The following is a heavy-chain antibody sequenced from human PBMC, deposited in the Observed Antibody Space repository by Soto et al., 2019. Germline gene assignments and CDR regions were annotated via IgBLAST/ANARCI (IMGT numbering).Heavy chain of an antibody. V-gene: IGHV1-69*12. CDR3: ARGGWGAVAGTDY. CDR2: IIHIFGTA. D-gene: IGHD6-19*01. CDR1: GGTFSSYA. J-gene: IGHJ4*02. Sequence: QGQLLQSGAAVKKPGSSVKVSCKASGGTFSSYAISWLRQAPGQGLEWMAGIIHIFGTANYVQKFQGRVTITADESTSTAYMELSSMRSEDTAVYYCARGGWGAVAGTDYWGKGTLVTVSS.